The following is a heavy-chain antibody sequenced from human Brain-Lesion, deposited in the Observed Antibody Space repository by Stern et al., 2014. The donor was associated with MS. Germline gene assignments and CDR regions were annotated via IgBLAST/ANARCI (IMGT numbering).Heavy chain of an antibody. CDR3: ATYYYDSTGYNDF. Sequence: VQLVESGAEVKKPGASGKVSCKASGYTFTGYYMHWVRQAPGQGLEGMGWINPKSGGTNYAQKFQGWVTMTRDTSINTAYMELSRLRSDDTAVYYCATYYYDSTGYNDFWGQGTLVTVSS. V-gene: IGHV1-2*04. CDR1: GYTFTGYY. D-gene: IGHD3-22*01. J-gene: IGHJ4*02. CDR2: INPKSGGT.